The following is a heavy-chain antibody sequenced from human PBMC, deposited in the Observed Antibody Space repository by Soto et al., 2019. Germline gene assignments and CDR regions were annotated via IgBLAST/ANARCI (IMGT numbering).Heavy chain of an antibody. CDR2: LSGTGDSA. V-gene: IGHV3-23*01. CDR3: ARDSGNYGSGSFAH. D-gene: IGHD3-10*01. Sequence: EVQLLESGGGLVQPGGSLRLSCAASGFTFSSYALSWVRQAPGKGLEWVSALSGTGDSADYANSVKGRFTISRDDSKTTLYLVMSSLRVEDTAKYYCARDSGNYGSGSFAHWGQGTLVTVSS. J-gene: IGHJ4*02. CDR1: GFTFSSYA.